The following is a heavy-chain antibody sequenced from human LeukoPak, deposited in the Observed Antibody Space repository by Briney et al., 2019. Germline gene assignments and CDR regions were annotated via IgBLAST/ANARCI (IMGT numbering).Heavy chain of an antibody. D-gene: IGHD4-23*01. CDR3: PRGQTGSTVAYVLHYFDY. V-gene: IGHV4-34*01. CDR1: GGXFSGYY. CDR2: IYHSGRT. Sequence: SETLSLTCAVYGGXFSGYYCSWIRQPPGKGLEWIGQIYHSGRTNYNTSLKSRVTISVDTSKNQFSLKLSAVTAADTAVYYCPRGQTGSTVAYVLHYFDYWGQGTLVTVSS. J-gene: IGHJ4*02.